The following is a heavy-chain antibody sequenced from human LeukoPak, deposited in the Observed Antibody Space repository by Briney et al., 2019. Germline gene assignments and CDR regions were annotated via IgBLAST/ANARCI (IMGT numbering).Heavy chain of an antibody. V-gene: IGHV4-4*07. J-gene: IGHJ4*02. Sequence: PSETLSLTCTVSGGSISSYYWSWIRQPAGKGLEWIGRIYSSGSTNYNPSLKSRVTISVDTSKNQFSLKLNSVTAADTAVYFCARDGLGWGLPFDYWGLGTLVTVSS. CDR2: IYSSGST. D-gene: IGHD2-21*01. CDR3: ARDGLGWGLPFDY. CDR1: GGSISSYY.